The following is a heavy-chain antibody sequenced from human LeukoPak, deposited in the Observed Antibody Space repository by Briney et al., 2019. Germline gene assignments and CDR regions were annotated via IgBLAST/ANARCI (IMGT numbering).Heavy chain of an antibody. D-gene: IGHD6-13*01. V-gene: IGHV4-4*09. CDR1: GGSISSYC. J-gene: IGHJ4*02. CDR2: IYTSGST. CDR3: ARQYSSSWSFDY. Sequence: SETLSLTCTVSGGSISSYCWSWIRQPPGKGLEWIGYIYTSGSTNYNPSLKSRVTISVDTSKNQFSLKLSSVTAADTAVYYCARQYSSSWSFDYWGQGTLVTVSS.